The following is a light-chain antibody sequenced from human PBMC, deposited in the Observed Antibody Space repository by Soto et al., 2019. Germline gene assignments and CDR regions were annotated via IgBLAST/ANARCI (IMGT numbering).Light chain of an antibody. CDR3: ISHVGHSNV. V-gene: IGLV2-8*01. J-gene: IGLJ1*01. Sequence: QSALTQPPSASGSPGQSVTISCTGTSSDVGSSDYVSWYQHHPGKAPKLMIYDVSKRPSGVPDRFSGSKSGNMASLTVSGLQAEEEADYYCISHVGHSNVFGTGTKLTVL. CDR1: SSDVGSSDY. CDR2: DVS.